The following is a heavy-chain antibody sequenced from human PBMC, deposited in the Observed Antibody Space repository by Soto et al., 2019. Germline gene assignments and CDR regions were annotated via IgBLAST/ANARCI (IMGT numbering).Heavy chain of an antibody. Sequence: TGGSLRLSCAASGFTFSSYGMHWVRQAPGKGLEWVAVISYDGSNKYYADSVKGRFTISRDNSKNTLYLQMNSLRAEDTAVYYCAKERDTAMVLASPFDYWGQGTLVTVSS. V-gene: IGHV3-30*18. CDR3: AKERDTAMVLASPFDY. CDR2: ISYDGSNK. J-gene: IGHJ4*02. D-gene: IGHD5-18*01. CDR1: GFTFSSYG.